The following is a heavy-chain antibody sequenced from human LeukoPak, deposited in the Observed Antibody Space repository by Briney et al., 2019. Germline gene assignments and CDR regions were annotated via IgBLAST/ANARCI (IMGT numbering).Heavy chain of an antibody. CDR3: ARGGLDDILDY. D-gene: IGHD3-9*01. CDR2: ISSSSSYI. Sequence: GGSLRLSCAASGFTFSSYSMNWVRQAPGKGLEWVSSISSSSSYIYYADSVKGRFTISSDNAKNSLYLQMNSLRAEDTAVYYCARGGLDDILDYWGQGTLVTVSS. J-gene: IGHJ4*02. CDR1: GFTFSSYS. V-gene: IGHV3-21*01.